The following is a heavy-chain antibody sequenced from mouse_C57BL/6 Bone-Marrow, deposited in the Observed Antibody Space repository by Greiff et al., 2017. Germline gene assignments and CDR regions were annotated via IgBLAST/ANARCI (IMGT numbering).Heavy chain of an antibody. CDR2: INPYNGGT. Sequence: EVQLQQSGPVLVKPGASVKMSCKASGYTFTDYYMNWVKQSHGKSLEWIGVINPYNGGTSYNQKFKGKATLTVDKSSSTAYMELNSLTSEDSAVYYCASPRRYAMDYWGQGTSGTVSS. J-gene: IGHJ4*01. CDR3: ASPRRYAMDY. CDR1: GYTFTDYY. V-gene: IGHV1-19*01.